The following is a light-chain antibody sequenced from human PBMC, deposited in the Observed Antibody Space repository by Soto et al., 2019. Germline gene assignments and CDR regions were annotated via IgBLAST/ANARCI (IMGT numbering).Light chain of an antibody. CDR2: GAS. Sequence: IVMTQSPSTLAVSPGERATLSCRASQRLVGNLAWFQHKPGQAPRLLLYGASNRATGIPDTLSGSGSGTDFTLTISRLEPEDFAVYYCQQYGSSGTFGQGTKVDIK. CDR3: QQYGSSGT. V-gene: IGKV3-20*01. J-gene: IGKJ1*01. CDR1: QRLVGN.